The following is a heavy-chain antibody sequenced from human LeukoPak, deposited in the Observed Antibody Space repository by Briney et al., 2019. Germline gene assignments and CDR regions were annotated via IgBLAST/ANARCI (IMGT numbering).Heavy chain of an antibody. CDR1: GFTFSSYA. CDR2: ISGSGGST. D-gene: IGHD6-13*01. V-gene: IGHV3-23*01. CDR3: AKGIVEGISEDDAFDI. J-gene: IGHJ3*02. Sequence: GGSLRLSCAASGFTFSSYAMSWVRQAPGKGLEWVSAISGSGGSTYYADSVKGRFTISRDNSKNTLYLQMNSLGAEDTAVYYCAKGIVEGISEDDAFDIWGQGTMVTVSS.